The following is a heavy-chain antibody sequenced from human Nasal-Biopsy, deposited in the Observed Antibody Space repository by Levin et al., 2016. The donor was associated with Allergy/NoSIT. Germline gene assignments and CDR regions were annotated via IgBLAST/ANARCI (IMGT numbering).Heavy chain of an antibody. CDR2: INTDTGNP. D-gene: IGHD2-2*01. Sequence: ASVKVSCKASGYSFTSYALSWVRQAPGQGPEWMGWINTDTGNPTFAQGFTGRFVFSLDTSVSTAYLEINSLEPEDTAMYYCARVLGLCSRFSCYPAYWGQGTPVTVSS. CDR3: ARVLGLCSRFSCYPAY. CDR1: GYSFTSYA. J-gene: IGHJ4*02. V-gene: IGHV7-4-1*02.